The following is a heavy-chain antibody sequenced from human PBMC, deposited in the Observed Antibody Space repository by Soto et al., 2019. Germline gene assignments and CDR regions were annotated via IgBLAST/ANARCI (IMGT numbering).Heavy chain of an antibody. Sequence: SETLSLTCTVSGGSISSGGYYWSWIRQHPGKGLEWIGYIYYSGSTYYNPSLRSRVTISVDTSKNQFSLKLNSVTAADAAVYYCARVGSSSGRGFDYWGQGTLVTVSS. J-gene: IGHJ4*02. CDR3: ARVGSSSGRGFDY. D-gene: IGHD6-6*01. CDR2: IYYSGST. V-gene: IGHV4-31*03. CDR1: GGSISSGGYY.